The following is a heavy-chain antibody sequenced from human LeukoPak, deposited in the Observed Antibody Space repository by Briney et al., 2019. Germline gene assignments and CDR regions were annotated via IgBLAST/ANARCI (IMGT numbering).Heavy chain of an antibody. D-gene: IGHD6-13*01. CDR2: ITGSGSST. CDR3: AKDKYDAAAGPVDC. V-gene: IGHV3-23*01. CDR1: GFTVYTNS. Sequence: GGSLRLSCAVSGFTVYTNSMSWVRQAPGKGLEWVSAITGSGSSTYYAGFVKGRFTISRDISKNTLYLQMNSLGAEDTAVYYCAKDKYDAAAGPVDCWGQGTLVTVSS. J-gene: IGHJ4*02.